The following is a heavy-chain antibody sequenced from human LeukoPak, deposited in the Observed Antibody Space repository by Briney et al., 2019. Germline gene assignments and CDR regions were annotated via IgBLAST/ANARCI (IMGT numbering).Heavy chain of an antibody. Sequence: GGSLRLSYAASGFTFSNAWMSWVRQAPGKGLEWVGRIKSKTDGGTTDYAASVKGRFTISRDDSKNTLYLQMNSLKTEDTAVYYCTTELGVYDSSGYYSHNIHWGQGTLVTVSS. D-gene: IGHD3-22*01. J-gene: IGHJ4*02. CDR3: TTELGVYDSSGYYSHNIH. CDR2: IKSKTDGGTT. V-gene: IGHV3-15*01. CDR1: GFTFSNAW.